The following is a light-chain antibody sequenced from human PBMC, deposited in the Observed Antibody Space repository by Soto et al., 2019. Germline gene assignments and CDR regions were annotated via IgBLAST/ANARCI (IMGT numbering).Light chain of an antibody. V-gene: IGKV4-1*01. J-gene: IGKJ1*01. Sequence: DIVMTQSPESLAVSLGERATINCKSSQSLLYNSNNKNYLAWYQQKPGQPPKLLVYWASTRESGVPDRFSGSGSGTDFTLTITSLQAEDVAVYYCQQYHSTPWTFGQGTKVEIK. CDR2: WAS. CDR1: QSLLYNSNNKNY. CDR3: QQYHSTPWT.